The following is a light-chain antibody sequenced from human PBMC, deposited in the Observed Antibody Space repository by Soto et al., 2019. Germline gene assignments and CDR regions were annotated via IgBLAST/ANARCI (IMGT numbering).Light chain of an antibody. CDR1: SSGVGRYNY. V-gene: IGLV2-14*01. J-gene: IGLJ1*01. CDR2: DVS. CDR3: SSFTSSSTYV. Sequence: QSVLTQPASVSGSPGQSITISCTGTSSGVGRYNYVSWYQQHPGKAPKLTIYDVSNRPSGVSSRFSGSKSGNTASLTISGLQAEDEADYYCSSFTSSSTYVFGAGTKVTVL.